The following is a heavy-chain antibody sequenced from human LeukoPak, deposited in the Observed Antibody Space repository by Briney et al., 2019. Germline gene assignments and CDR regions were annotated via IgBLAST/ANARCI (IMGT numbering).Heavy chain of an antibody. CDR1: GGTFSSYA. Sequence: GASVKVSCKASGGTFSSYAISWVRQAPGQGLEWMGGIIPIFGTANYAQKFQGRVTITADKSTSTAYMELSSLRSEDTAVYYCASFAPYYYDSSKDGGWGQGTLVTVSS. D-gene: IGHD3-22*01. CDR2: IIPIFGTA. CDR3: ASFAPYYYDSSKDGG. V-gene: IGHV1-69*06. J-gene: IGHJ4*02.